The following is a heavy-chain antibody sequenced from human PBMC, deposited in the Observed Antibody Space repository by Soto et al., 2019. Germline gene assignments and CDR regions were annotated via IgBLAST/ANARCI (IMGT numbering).Heavy chain of an antibody. CDR1: GFSLTTRAVG. J-gene: IGHJ5*02. CDR2: IYWDDDK. V-gene: IGHV2-5*02. Sequence: QITLKESGPTLVKPTQTLTLTCTFSGFSLTTRAVGVGWNRQPPGKALECLALIYWDDDKRYSPSLQSRLSITKDTSKNQVVLTMTNVDPVDTATYYCAHIPNYYQYDWFDPWGQGTLVSVSS. CDR3: AHIPNYYQYDWFDP. D-gene: IGHD3-16*01.